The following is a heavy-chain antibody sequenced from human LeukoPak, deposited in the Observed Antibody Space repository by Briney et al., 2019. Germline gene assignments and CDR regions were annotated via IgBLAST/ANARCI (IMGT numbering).Heavy chain of an antibody. CDR1: GFTFSIYG. CDR2: ISFDGSDE. CDR3: AKKISGTVAAGPDY. V-gene: IGHV3-30*18. Sequence: GGSLGLSCAASGFTFSIYGMHWVRQAPGKGLEWVAVISFDGSDEYYAESVKGRFTISRDNSKNTLYLQMNSLRAEDTAVYYCAKKISGTVAAGPDYWGQGTLVTVSP. J-gene: IGHJ4*02. D-gene: IGHD6-13*01.